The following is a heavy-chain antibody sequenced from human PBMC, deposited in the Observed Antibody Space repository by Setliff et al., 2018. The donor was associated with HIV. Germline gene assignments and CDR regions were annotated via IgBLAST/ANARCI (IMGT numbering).Heavy chain of an antibody. CDR3: ARDGVRAPNGDYLSVNWFDP. J-gene: IGHJ5*02. CDR1: GFTLDDYV. V-gene: IGHV3-9*01. D-gene: IGHD4-17*01. Sequence: PGGSVRLSCVASGFTLDDYVMHWVRQAPGKGLEWVSGISWSSGSIDSADSVKGRFTISRDNAKNSLYLQMNSLRVEDTALYYCARDGVRAPNGDYLSVNWFDPWGQGTLVTVSS. CDR2: ISWSSGSI.